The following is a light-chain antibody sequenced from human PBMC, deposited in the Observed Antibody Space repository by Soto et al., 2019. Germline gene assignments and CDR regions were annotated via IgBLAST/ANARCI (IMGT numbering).Light chain of an antibody. CDR1: QSVSST. J-gene: IGKJ2*01. Sequence: EIVMTQSPATLSVSPGERATLSCRASQSVSSTLAWYQQKPGQAPRLLIYAASTRATGIPARFSGSGSGTEFTLTISSLQSEDFAVYYCQQYSNWPQTFGQGTKLEIK. V-gene: IGKV3-15*01. CDR2: AAS. CDR3: QQYSNWPQT.